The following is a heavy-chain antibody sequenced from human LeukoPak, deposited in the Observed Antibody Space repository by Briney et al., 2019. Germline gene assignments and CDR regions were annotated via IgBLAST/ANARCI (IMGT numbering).Heavy chain of an antibody. V-gene: IGHV3-33*01. CDR2: IWYDGSKK. D-gene: IGHD6-19*01. CDR3: ARGDGNNSGWYLY. Sequence: GGSLRLSCAASGFIFSNYGMHWVRQAPGKGLEWVAVIWYDGSKKYHADSVKGRFTISRDNSKNTLYLQMDSLRAEDTAVYYCARGDGNNSGWYLYWGQGTLVTVSS. J-gene: IGHJ4*02. CDR1: GFIFSNYG.